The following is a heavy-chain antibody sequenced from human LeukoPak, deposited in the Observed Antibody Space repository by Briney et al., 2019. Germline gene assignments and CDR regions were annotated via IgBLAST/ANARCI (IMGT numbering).Heavy chain of an antibody. CDR3: ARTLWFRDDAFDI. Sequence: PSDTLSLTCTVSGGSISSYYWSWIRQPPGKGLEWIGYIYYSGSTNYNPSLKSRVTISVDTSKNQFSLKLSSVTAADTAVYYCARTLWFRDDAFDIWGQGTMVTVSS. D-gene: IGHD3-10*01. CDR1: GGSISSYY. CDR2: IYYSGST. V-gene: IGHV4-59*01. J-gene: IGHJ3*02.